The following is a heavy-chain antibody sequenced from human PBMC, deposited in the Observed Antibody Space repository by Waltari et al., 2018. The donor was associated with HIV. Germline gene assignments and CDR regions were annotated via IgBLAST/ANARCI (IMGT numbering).Heavy chain of an antibody. CDR1: GFIFNTNP. V-gene: IGHV3-21*02. CDR3: ARDSRGSTWSLNWFDP. Sequence: EVQLVESGGGLVKPGESLTLSCVLSGFIFNTNPLTWVRQAPGKGPEWVSSISSSGNFKHYADSVKGRFTISRDNAENSLYLQMNGLRAEDTAIYYCARDSRGSTWSLNWFDPWGQGTLVTVSS. J-gene: IGHJ5*02. CDR2: ISSSGNFK. D-gene: IGHD6-6*01.